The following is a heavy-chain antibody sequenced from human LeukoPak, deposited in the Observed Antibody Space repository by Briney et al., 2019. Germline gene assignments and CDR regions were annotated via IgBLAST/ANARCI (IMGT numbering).Heavy chain of an antibody. CDR2: LYNDGST. J-gene: IGHJ4*02. Sequence: QPGGSLRLSCAISGFSVSSKYMSWVRQAPGKGPEWVSVLYNDGSTYYADSVKGRFTISRDNSKNTLFLQMNSLRAEDTAVYYCARSGGVITVAPFDCWGQGSLVTVSS. CDR3: ARSGGVITVAPFDC. D-gene: IGHD4-23*01. V-gene: IGHV3-53*01. CDR1: GFSVSSKY.